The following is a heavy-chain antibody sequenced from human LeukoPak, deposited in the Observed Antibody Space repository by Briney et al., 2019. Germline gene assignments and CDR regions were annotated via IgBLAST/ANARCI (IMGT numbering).Heavy chain of an antibody. D-gene: IGHD6-6*01. CDR3: ATPAGIAARPPHLFDY. J-gene: IGHJ4*02. V-gene: IGHV1-24*01. Sequence: ASVKVSCKVSGYTLTELSMHWVRQAPGKGLEWMGGFDPEDGETIYAQKFQGRVTMTEDTSTDTAYMELSSLRSEDTAVYYCATPAGIAARPPHLFDYWGQGTLVTVSS. CDR2: FDPEDGET. CDR1: GYTLTELS.